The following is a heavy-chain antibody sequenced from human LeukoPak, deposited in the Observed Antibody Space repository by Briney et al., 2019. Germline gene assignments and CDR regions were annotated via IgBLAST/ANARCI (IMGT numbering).Heavy chain of an antibody. CDR2: ISSSGSTI. J-gene: IGHJ4*02. V-gene: IGHV3-48*03. Sequence: GGSLRLSCAASGFTFSSYEMNWVRQAPGKGLEWASYISSSGSTIYYADSVKGRFTISRDNAKNSLYLQMNSLRAEDTAVYYCARIRYNWNFDYWGQGTLVTVSS. D-gene: IGHD1-20*01. CDR1: GFTFSSYE. CDR3: ARIRYNWNFDY.